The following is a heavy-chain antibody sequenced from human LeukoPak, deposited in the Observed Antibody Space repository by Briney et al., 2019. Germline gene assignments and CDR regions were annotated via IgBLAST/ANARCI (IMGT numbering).Heavy chain of an antibody. J-gene: IGHJ5*02. CDR3: AREGIYYYGTLENWFDP. CDR2: IYTSGST. D-gene: IGHD3-10*01. V-gene: IGHV4-4*07. CDR1: GGSISSYY. Sequence: SETLSLTCTVSGGSISSYYWSWIRQPAGKGLEWIGRIYTSGSTNYNPSLKSRVTMSVDTSKNQFSLKLSSVTAADTAVYYCAREGIYYYGTLENWFDPGAREPWSPSPQ.